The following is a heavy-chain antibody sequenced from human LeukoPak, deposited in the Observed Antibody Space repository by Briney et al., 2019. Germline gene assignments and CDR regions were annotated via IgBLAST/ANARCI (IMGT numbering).Heavy chain of an antibody. CDR2: ISAYNGNT. CDR3: ARDLKPRSGFDY. Sequence: ASVKVSCKASGYTFTGYYMHWVRQAPGQGLEWMGWISAYNGNTNYAQKLQGRVTMTTDTSTSTAYMELRSLRSDDTAVYYCARDLKPRSGFDYWGQGTLVTVSS. J-gene: IGHJ4*02. V-gene: IGHV1-18*04. D-gene: IGHD3-16*02. CDR1: GYTFTGYY.